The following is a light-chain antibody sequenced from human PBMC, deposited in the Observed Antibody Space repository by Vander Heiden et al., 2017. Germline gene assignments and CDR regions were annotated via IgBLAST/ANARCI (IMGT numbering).Light chain of an antibody. CDR3: QRSDSTPVT. CDR2: AAS. Sequence: DIQMTQSPSSLSASVGDRVTITCRASQSISSYLNWYQQKPGKAPKLLIYAASSLQSGVPSRFSRSGSGTDFTLTISSLQPEDFATYYCQRSDSTPVTFGGGTKVEIK. J-gene: IGKJ4*01. CDR1: QSISSY. V-gene: IGKV1-39*01.